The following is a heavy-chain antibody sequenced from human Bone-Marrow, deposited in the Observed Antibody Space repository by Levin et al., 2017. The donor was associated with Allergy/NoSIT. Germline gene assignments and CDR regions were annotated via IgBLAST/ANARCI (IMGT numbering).Heavy chain of an antibody. CDR1: GYTFNSYY. J-gene: IGHJ4*02. CDR3: ARDISDHGATSPGAQ. Sequence: ASVKVSCKASGYTFNSYYIHWVRQAPGQGLEWMGIINPGGVGTTYAQKFQGRVTMTSDTSTRTVYMTLSSLRSDEPALYYCARDISDHGATSPGAQWGQGTLVTVSS. V-gene: IGHV1-46*02. D-gene: IGHD4-17*01. CDR2: INPGGVGT.